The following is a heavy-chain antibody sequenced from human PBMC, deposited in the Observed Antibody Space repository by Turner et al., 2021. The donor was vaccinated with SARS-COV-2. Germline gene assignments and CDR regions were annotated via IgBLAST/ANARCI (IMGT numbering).Heavy chain of an antibody. CDR3: ARLSRLLPNNWFDP. CDR1: GGSISSGGYY. CDR2: IYYSGGT. Sequence: QVQLQESGPGLVKPSQTLSLTCTVSGGSISSGGYYWSWIRQHPGKGMEWIGHIYYSGGTYYNPSLKSRVTISVDTSKNQFSLKLSSVTAADTAVYYCARLSRLLPNNWFDPWGQGTLVTVSS. V-gene: IGHV4-31*03. J-gene: IGHJ5*02. D-gene: IGHD3-22*01.